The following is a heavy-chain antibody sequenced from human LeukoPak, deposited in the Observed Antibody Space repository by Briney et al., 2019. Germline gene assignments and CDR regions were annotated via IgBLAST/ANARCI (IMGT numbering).Heavy chain of an antibody. Sequence: ASVKVSCKASGYTFTSYDINWVRQATGQGLEWMGWMNPNSGNTGYAQKFQGRVTITRNTSISTAYMELSSLRSEDTAVYYCARGGRAYCGGDCYSDYMDVWGQVTMVTVSS. CDR3: ARGGRAYCGGDCYSDYMDV. CDR1: GYTFTSYD. CDR2: MNPNSGNT. D-gene: IGHD2-21*01. J-gene: IGHJ3*01. V-gene: IGHV1-8*03.